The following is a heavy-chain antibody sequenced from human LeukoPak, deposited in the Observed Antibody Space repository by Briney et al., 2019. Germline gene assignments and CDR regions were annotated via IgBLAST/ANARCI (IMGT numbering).Heavy chain of an antibody. Sequence: GGSLRLSCAASEFLFSNYWMHWVRQVPGEGLVWVSRIDSDGSPTAYADSVEGRFTISRDNSKNTVDLRMNSLRAEDTAVYYCTRDPPSSGWSFDYWGQGTLVTVSS. CDR1: EFLFSNYW. CDR3: TRDPPSSGWSFDY. V-gene: IGHV3-74*01. D-gene: IGHD6-19*01. CDR2: IDSDGSPT. J-gene: IGHJ4*02.